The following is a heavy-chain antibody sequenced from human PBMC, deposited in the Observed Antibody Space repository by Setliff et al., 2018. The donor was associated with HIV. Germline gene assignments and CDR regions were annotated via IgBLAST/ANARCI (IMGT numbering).Heavy chain of an antibody. V-gene: IGHV4-34*01. CDR3: ARGGTAAAGYLDN. J-gene: IGHJ4*02. Sequence: ETLSLTCAVYGGSFSEYYWSWVRQPPGKGLEWLGEISHSGTTNYNPSLKSRLTILVDTSKKQFSVKLSSVTAADTAVYYCARGGTAAAGYLDNWGQGTPVTSPQ. CDR2: ISHSGTT. D-gene: IGHD6-13*01. CDR1: GGSFSEYY.